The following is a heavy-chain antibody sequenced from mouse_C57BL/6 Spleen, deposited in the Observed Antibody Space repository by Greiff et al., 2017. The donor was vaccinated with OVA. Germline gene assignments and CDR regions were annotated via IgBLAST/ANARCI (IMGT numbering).Heavy chain of an antibody. CDR2: ISDGGSYT. D-gene: IGHD2-1*01. CDR1: GFTFSSYA. CDR3: ARENYGNHGFAY. V-gene: IGHV5-4*01. Sequence: EVHLVESGGGLVKPGGSLKLSCAASGFTFSSYAMSWVRQTPEKRLEWVATISDGGSYTYYPDNVKGRFTISRDNAKNNLYLQMSHLKSEDTAMYYCARENYGNHGFAYWGQGTLVTVSA. J-gene: IGHJ3*01.